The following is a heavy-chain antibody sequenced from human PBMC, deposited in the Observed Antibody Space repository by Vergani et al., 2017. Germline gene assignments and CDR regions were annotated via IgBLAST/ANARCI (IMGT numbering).Heavy chain of an antibody. Sequence: EVQLLESGGGLVQPGGSLRLSCAASGFTFSNYAMSWVRQALGKGLEWVSTISGSGGRTYYADSVKGRFTISRDNSKNTLYLQMNSLRAEDTAVYYCAKDAVSYYYDSSGYYSYYYYYGMDVWGQGTTVTVSS. CDR2: ISGSGGRT. D-gene: IGHD3-22*01. CDR3: AKDAVSYYYDSSGYYSYYYYYGMDV. J-gene: IGHJ6*02. CDR1: GFTFSNYA. V-gene: IGHV3-23*01.